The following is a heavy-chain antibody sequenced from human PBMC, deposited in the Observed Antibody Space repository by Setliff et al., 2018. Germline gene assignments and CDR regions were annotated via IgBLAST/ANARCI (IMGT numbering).Heavy chain of an antibody. CDR1: GFTFSSYA. V-gene: IGHV3-23*01. CDR3: AKGQGQYYDSSGYYGRVLDY. J-gene: IGHJ4*02. D-gene: IGHD3-22*01. Sequence: QPGGSLRLSCAASGFTFSSYAMSWVRQAPGKGLEWVSAISGSGGSTYYADSVKGRFTISRDNSKNTLYLQMNSLRAEDTAVYYCAKGQGQYYDSSGYYGRVLDYWGQGTLVTVSS. CDR2: ISGSGGST.